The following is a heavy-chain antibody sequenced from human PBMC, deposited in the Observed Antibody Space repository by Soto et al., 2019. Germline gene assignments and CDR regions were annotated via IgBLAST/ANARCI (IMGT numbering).Heavy chain of an antibody. J-gene: IGHJ5*02. D-gene: IGHD3-10*01. V-gene: IGHV4-39*01. CDR2: IYYSGST. Sequence: PSETLSLTCTVSGGSISSSSYYWGWIRQPPGKGLEWIGSIYYSGSTYYNPSLKSRVTISVDTSKNQFSLKLSSVTAADTAVYYCARRYLFWFDPWGQGTLVTVSS. CDR1: GGSISSSSYY. CDR3: ARRYLFWFDP.